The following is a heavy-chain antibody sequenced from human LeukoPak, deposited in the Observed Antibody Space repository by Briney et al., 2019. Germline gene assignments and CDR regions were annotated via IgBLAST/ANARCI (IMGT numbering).Heavy chain of an antibody. CDR3: ASGADYSSADY. Sequence: SETLSLTCTVSGGSIRSYYWSCIRQPPGKGLEWIGYIYYSGRTNYSPSLKSRVTISVDTSKNQFSLKLSSVTAADTAVYYCASGADYSSADYWGQGTLVTVSS. CDR1: GGSIRSYY. V-gene: IGHV4-59*01. D-gene: IGHD6-19*01. J-gene: IGHJ4*02. CDR2: IYYSGRT.